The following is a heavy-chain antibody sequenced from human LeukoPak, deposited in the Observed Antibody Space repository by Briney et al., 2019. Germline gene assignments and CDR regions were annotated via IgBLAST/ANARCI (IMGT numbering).Heavy chain of an antibody. CDR1: GFIFSNYA. D-gene: IGHD3-9*01. Sequence: GGSLRLSCAASGFIFSNYAMHWVRQAPGKGLEWVTVTSYDGNTKHYADSVKGRFTISRDNSKNTLWLQMNSLRPEGSAVYFCAKDSQSLNGYYTVGNFDFWGQGTLVTVSS. J-gene: IGHJ4*02. V-gene: IGHV3-30*04. CDR2: TSYDGNTK. CDR3: AKDSQSLNGYYTVGNFDF.